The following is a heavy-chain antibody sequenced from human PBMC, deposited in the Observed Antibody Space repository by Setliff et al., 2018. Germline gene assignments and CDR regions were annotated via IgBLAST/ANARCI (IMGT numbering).Heavy chain of an antibody. CDR2: IYIGGSA. Sequence: SETLSLTCTVSGGSISNYYWSWIRQPAGKGLEWIGHIYIGGSANYNPSLKSRVTMSIDTSKNQFSLKLNSVTAADMAVYYCAREQWLDPPGYYYMDVWAKGTTVTVSS. V-gene: IGHV4-4*07. CDR1: GGSISNYY. D-gene: IGHD6-19*01. CDR3: AREQWLDPPGYYYMDV. J-gene: IGHJ6*03.